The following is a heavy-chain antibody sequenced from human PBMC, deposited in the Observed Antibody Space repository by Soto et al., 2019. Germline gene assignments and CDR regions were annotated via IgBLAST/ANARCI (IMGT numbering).Heavy chain of an antibody. CDR3: ASLLGIKFDY. D-gene: IGHD3-10*01. Sequence: SVTLSLTCTVSSGSISSSSYYWGWIRQPPGKGLEWIGTIYYSGTTNYNPSLKSRVTISVDTSQNQFSLKLNSLTAADTAVYYCASLLGIKFDYWGQGALVTVS. V-gene: IGHV4-39*01. CDR1: SGSISSSSYY. CDR2: IYYSGTT. J-gene: IGHJ4*02.